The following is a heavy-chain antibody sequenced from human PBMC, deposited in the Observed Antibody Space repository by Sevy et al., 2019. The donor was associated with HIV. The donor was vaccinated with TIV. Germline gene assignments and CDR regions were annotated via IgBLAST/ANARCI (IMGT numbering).Heavy chain of an antibody. CDR1: GDSISSYY. CDR3: ARGLAYYFDS. J-gene: IGHJ4*02. CDR2: LYYSGIT. V-gene: IGHV4-59*08. D-gene: IGHD4-17*01. Sequence: SETLSLTCSLSGDSISSYYSTWVRQPPGKGLEWIGYLYYSGITNYNPSLKSRVTISVDTSKNQVSLKLTSVTAADTAVYYCARGLAYYFDSWGQRTLVTVSS.